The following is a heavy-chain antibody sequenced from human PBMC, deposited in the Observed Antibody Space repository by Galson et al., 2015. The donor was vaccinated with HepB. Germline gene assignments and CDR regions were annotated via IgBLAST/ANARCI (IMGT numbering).Heavy chain of an antibody. Sequence: SLRLSCAASGFTFSRYAMSWVRQAPGKGLQWVAFIRSDESQKFYGDSVKGRFTISRDNFKNTLYLQLKSLTAEDTAVYYCAKDRSGFYASGSSDYWGQGTVVTVSS. CDR1: GFTFSRYA. J-gene: IGHJ4*02. CDR2: IRSDESQK. CDR3: AKDRSGFYASGSSDY. V-gene: IGHV3-30*02. D-gene: IGHD3-10*01.